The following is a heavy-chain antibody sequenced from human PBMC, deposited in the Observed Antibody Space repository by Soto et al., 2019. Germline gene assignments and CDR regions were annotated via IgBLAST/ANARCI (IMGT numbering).Heavy chain of an antibody. CDR2: IYWDDDK. Sequence: QITLKESGPTLVKPTQTLTLTCTFSGFSLSTSGVGVGWIRQPSGKALEWLALIYWDDDKRYSPSLKSRLTITKDTSNNQVVLTMTNMDPVDTATYYCAHTVVGLSSLDYWGQGTLVTVSS. CDR3: AHTVVGLSSLDY. CDR1: GFSLSTSGVG. V-gene: IGHV2-5*02. J-gene: IGHJ4*02. D-gene: IGHD2-2*01.